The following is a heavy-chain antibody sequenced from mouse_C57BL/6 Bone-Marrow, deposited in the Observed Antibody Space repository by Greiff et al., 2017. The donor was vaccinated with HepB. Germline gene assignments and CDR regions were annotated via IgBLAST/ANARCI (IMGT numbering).Heavy chain of an antibody. CDR2: ISYSGST. CDR1: GYSITSGYD. J-gene: IGHJ4*01. CDR3: ARDGYPFYYAMDY. V-gene: IGHV3-1*01. D-gene: IGHD2-2*01. Sequence: EVQLQQSGPGMVKPSQSLSLTCTVTGYSITSGYDWHWIRHFPGNKLEWMGYISYSGSTNYNPSLKSRISITHDTSKNHFFLKLNSVTTEETATYYCARDGYPFYYAMDYWGQGTSVTVSS.